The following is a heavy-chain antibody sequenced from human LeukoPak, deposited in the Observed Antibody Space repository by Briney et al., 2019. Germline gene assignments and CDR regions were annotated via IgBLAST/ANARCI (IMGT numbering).Heavy chain of an antibody. J-gene: IGHJ4*02. V-gene: IGHV3-23*01. CDR2: ISGSGGST. CDR1: GFTFSSYA. CDR3: AKGGSYGFWFDY. D-gene: IGHD5-18*01. Sequence: GGSLRLSCAASGFTFSSYAMSWVRQAPGKGLEWVSAISGSGGSTYYADSVKGRFTISRDNSKSTLYLQMNSLRAEDTAVYYCAKGGSYGFWFDYWGQGTLVTVSS.